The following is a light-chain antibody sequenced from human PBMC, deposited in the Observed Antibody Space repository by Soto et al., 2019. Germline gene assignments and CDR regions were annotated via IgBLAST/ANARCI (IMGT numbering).Light chain of an antibody. J-gene: IGKJ1*01. CDR2: AAS. CDR1: QTFSRN. V-gene: IGKV3-15*01. CDR3: HQYNYWPPET. Sequence: EMVLTQSPATLSVSLGETATLSWRTSQTFSRNLAWYQHKPGQPPRLLIYAASTRVTGIPARFSGSRSGSEFTLTISSVQSEDCAVYYCHQYNYWPPETFGQGTKVEIK.